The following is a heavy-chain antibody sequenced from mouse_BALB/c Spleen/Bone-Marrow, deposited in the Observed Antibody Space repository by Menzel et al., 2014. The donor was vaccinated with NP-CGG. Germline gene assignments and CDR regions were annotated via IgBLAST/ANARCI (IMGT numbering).Heavy chain of an antibody. CDR1: GYTFTNYW. CDR3: TRWLPYAMDY. V-gene: IGHV1-69*02. D-gene: IGHD2-2*01. CDR2: IYPSDSYT. J-gene: IGHJ4*01. Sequence: QVQLQQSGAELVRPGASVKLSCKASGYTFTNYWINWVKQRLGQGLEWIGNIYPSDSYTNYNQKFKDKATLTIDKSSSTAYMQLSSPTSEDSAVYYCTRWLPYAMDYWGQGTSVTVSS.